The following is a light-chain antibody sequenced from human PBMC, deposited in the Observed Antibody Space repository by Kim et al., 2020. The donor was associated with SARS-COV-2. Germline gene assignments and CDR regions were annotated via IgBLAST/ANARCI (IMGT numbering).Light chain of an antibody. CDR1: QNVSSY. CDR3: QQRSNWPPVFT. Sequence: EIVLTQSPATLSLSPGERATLSCRASQNVSSYLAWYQQKSGQAPRLLIYDASNRATGIPARFSGSGSGTDFTLTISSLEPEDFAVYYCQQRSNWPPVFTFGPGTKVDIK. V-gene: IGKV3-11*01. CDR2: DAS. J-gene: IGKJ3*01.